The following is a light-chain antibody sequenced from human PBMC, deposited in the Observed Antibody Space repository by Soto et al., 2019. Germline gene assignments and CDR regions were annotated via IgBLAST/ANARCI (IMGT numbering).Light chain of an antibody. CDR1: SSDVGGYNY. CDR2: EVS. V-gene: IGLV2-14*01. Sequence: TLPPYVSGSPGQSITISCTGTSSDVGGYNYVSWYQQHPGKAPKLMIYEVSSRPSGVSNRFSGSKSGNTASLTISGLQAEDEADYYCRSYTSSSTYAFGTGTKVTVL. J-gene: IGLJ1*01. CDR3: RSYTSSSTYA.